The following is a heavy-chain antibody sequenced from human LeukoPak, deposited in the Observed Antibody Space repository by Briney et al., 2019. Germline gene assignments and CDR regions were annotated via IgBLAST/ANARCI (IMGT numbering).Heavy chain of an antibody. CDR3: ARDKGGYPFDY. CDR2: IIPIFGTA. CDR1: GGTLSTYA. Sequence: SVKVSCKASGGTLSTYAISWVRQAPGQGLEWMGGIIPIFGTADYAQKFQGRVTITADESTSTAYMELSSLRSEDTAVYYCARDKGGYPFDYWGQGTLVTVSS. V-gene: IGHV1-69*13. D-gene: IGHD6-25*01. J-gene: IGHJ4*02.